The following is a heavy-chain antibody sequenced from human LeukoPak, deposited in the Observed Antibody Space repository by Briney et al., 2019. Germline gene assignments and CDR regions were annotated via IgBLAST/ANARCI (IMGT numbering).Heavy chain of an antibody. CDR3: ASRAMVRGVDY. CDR1: GFTFSSYA. CDR2: ISYDGSNK. V-gene: IGHV3-30-3*01. J-gene: IGHJ4*02. Sequence: AGGSLRLSCAASGFTFSSYAMHWVRQAPGKGLEWVAVISYDGSNKYYADSVKGRSTISRDNSKNTLYLQMNSLRAEDTAVYYCASRAMVRGVDYWGQGTLVTVSS. D-gene: IGHD3-10*01.